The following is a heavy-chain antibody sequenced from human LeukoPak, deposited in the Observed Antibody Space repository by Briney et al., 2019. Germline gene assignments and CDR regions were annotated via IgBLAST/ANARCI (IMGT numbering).Heavy chain of an antibody. D-gene: IGHD3-10*01. Sequence: SQTLSLTCTVSGGSISSADYYWSWIRQPPGKGLEWIGYIYYTGTTYYNPSLKSRITISVDTSKNQFSLKLSSVTAADTAVYYCARENSGSYSWFGPWGQGTLVTVSS. CDR1: GGSISSADYY. CDR3: ARENSGSYSWFGP. J-gene: IGHJ5*02. CDR2: IYYTGTT. V-gene: IGHV4-30-4*08.